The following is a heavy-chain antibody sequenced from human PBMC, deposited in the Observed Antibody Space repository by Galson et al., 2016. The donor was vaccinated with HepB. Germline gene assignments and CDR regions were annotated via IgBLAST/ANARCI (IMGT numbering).Heavy chain of an antibody. Sequence: SLRLSCAASGFTFRDFPMVWVRQAPGQGLEWVSSISSDGVYTYYADSLKGRFSISRDNAKNSLFLQMSSLRAEDTAMYHCARDYFCVGASCRGERGRFDYWGQGALVTVSS. V-gene: IGHV3-21*01. J-gene: IGHJ4*02. D-gene: IGHD2-21*01. CDR2: ISSDGVYT. CDR1: GFTFRDFP. CDR3: ARDYFCVGASCRGERGRFDY.